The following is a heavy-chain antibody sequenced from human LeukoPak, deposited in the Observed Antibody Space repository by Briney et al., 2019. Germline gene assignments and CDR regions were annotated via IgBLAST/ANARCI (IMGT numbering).Heavy chain of an antibody. Sequence: GASVTVSCKASGYTFTGYYMHWVRQAPGQGLEWMGWINPNSGGTNYAQKFQGWVTMTRDTSISTAYMELSRLRSDDTAAYYCARDNGSGMDVWGKGTTVTVSS. J-gene: IGHJ6*04. CDR3: ARDNGSGMDV. CDR2: INPNSGGT. CDR1: GYTFTGYY. V-gene: IGHV1-2*04. D-gene: IGHD2-8*01.